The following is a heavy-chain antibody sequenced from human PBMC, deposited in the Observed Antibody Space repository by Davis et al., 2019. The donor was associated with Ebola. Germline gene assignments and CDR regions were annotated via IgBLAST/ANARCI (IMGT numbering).Heavy chain of an antibody. CDR1: GCTFGSYA. CDR2: IIPIFGTA. J-gene: IGHJ5*02. Sequence: SSVKVSCKASGCTFGSYAISWVRQAPGQGLEWMGGIIPIFGTANYAQKFQGRVTITADESTSTAYMELSSLRSEDTAVYYCARGSSVLEWPNIWFDPWGQGTLVTVSS. D-gene: IGHD3-3*01. V-gene: IGHV1-69*13. CDR3: ARGSSVLEWPNIWFDP.